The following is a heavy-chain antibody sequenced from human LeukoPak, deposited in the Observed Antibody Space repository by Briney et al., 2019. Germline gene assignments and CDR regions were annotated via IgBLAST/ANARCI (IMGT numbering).Heavy chain of an antibody. CDR1: GFTFSSYS. CDR3: ARDRMTMDGAFDI. V-gene: IGHV3-21*01. Sequence: PGGSLRLSCAASGFTFSSYSMNWVRQAPGKGLEWVSSISSSSSYIYYADSVKGRFTISRDNAKNSLYLQMNSLRAEDTAVYYCARDRMTMDGAFDIWGQGTMVTVSS. D-gene: IGHD2-15*01. CDR2: ISSSSSYI. J-gene: IGHJ3*02.